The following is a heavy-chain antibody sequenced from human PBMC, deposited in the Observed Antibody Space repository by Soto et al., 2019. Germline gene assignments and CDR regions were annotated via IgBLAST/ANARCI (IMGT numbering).Heavy chain of an antibody. D-gene: IGHD3-9*01. Sequence: PSETLSLTCAVYGGSFSGYYWSWIRQPPGKGLEWIGEINHSGSTNYNPSLKSRVTISVDTSKNQFSLKLSSVTAADTAFYYCARGYYDILTGYYPPLYWGQGTLVTVSS. J-gene: IGHJ4*02. V-gene: IGHV4-34*01. CDR3: ARGYYDILTGYYPPLY. CDR2: INHSGST. CDR1: GGSFSGYY.